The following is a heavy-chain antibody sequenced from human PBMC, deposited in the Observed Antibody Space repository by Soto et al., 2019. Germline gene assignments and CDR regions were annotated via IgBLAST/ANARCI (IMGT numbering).Heavy chain of an antibody. D-gene: IGHD3-22*01. V-gene: IGHV3-30-3*01. J-gene: IGHJ4*02. CDR3: ATGANFYYDTCRY. Sequence: PGGSLRLSCAAPGFTFSIYALHWVRQAPGKGLEWVAVMSPNGNNQYYADSVKGRFTISRDTSKSTLYLQMTSLRPDDTAEYYCATGANFYYDTCRYWGQGTLVTVSS. CDR1: GFTFSIYA. CDR2: MSPNGNNQ.